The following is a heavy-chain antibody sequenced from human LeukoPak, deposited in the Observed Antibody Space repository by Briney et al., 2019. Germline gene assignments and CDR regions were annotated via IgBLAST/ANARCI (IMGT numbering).Heavy chain of an antibody. D-gene: IGHD5-18*01. J-gene: IGHJ4*02. CDR1: GFTFSNYA. Sequence: PGGSLRLSCAASGFTFSNYAMSWARQAPGKGLEWVSAISGSGGSTYYADSVKGRFTISRDNPENTLYLQMNSLRAEDTAVYYCTKGTIWLPFDYWGQGTLVTVSS. CDR3: TKGTIWLPFDY. CDR2: ISGSGGST. V-gene: IGHV3-23*01.